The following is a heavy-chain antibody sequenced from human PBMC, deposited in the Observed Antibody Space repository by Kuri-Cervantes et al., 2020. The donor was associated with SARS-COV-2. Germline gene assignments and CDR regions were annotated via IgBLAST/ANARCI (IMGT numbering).Heavy chain of an antibody. V-gene: IGHV3-23*01. J-gene: IGHJ4*02. Sequence: GGSLRLSCAASGFTFSSYAMSWVRQAPGKGLEWVSGISGSGGSTYYADSVKGRFTISRDNAKNTLYLQMNSLRAEDTAVYYCARARSSPIDYWGQGTLVTVSS. CDR2: ISGSGGST. CDR1: GFTFSSYA. CDR3: ARARSSPIDY.